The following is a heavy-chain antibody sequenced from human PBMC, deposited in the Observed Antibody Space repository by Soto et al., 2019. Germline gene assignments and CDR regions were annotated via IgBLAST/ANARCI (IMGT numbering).Heavy chain of an antibody. Sequence: GASVKVSCKASGYTFTSYGISWVRQAPGQGLEWMGGIIPIFGTANYAQKFQGRVTITADESTSTAYMELSSLRSEDTAVYYCATPFTIFGVVRVPYYYYGMDVWGQGTTVTVSS. CDR2: IIPIFGTA. D-gene: IGHD3-3*01. CDR3: ATPFTIFGVVRVPYYYYGMDV. CDR1: GYTFTSYG. V-gene: IGHV1-69*13. J-gene: IGHJ6*02.